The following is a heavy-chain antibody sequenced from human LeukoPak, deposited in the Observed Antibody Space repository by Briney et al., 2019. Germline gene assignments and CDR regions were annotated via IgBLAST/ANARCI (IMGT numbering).Heavy chain of an antibody. CDR3: AKGADNSGYYYYFDH. J-gene: IGHJ4*02. Sequence: GGSLRLSCAASGFTFGDYAMHWVRQVPGKGLEWVSRISWNSGSIGYAASVKGRFMISRDNTKNSLYLQMNSLRPEDMALYYCAKGADNSGYYYYFDHWGRGTLVTVSS. CDR1: GFTFGDYA. V-gene: IGHV3-9*03. D-gene: IGHD3-22*01. CDR2: ISWNSGSI.